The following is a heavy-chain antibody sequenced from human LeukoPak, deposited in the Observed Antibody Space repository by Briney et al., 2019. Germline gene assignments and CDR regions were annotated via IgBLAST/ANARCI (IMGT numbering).Heavy chain of an antibody. CDR3: ARARWGLPLDY. V-gene: IGHV1-46*01. D-gene: IGHD7-27*01. J-gene: IGHJ4*02. CDR1: GYTFTSYY. Sequence: ASVKVSCKASGYTFTSYYMHWVRQAPGQGLEWMGIINPSGGSTSYAQRFQGRVTMTRDTSTSTVYMELSSLRSEDTAVYYCARARWGLPLDYWGQGTLVTVSS. CDR2: INPSGGST.